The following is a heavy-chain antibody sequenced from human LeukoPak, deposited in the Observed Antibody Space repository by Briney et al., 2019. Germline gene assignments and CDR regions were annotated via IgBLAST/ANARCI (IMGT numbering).Heavy chain of an antibody. Sequence: GASVKVSCKAFGYTFTGYWMHWVRQAPGQGLEWMGWINPNSGGTNYAQKFQGRVTMTRDTSISTAYMELSRLRSDDTAVYYCARDGRPMGYCTNGVCPADAFDIWGQGTMVTVSS. J-gene: IGHJ3*02. D-gene: IGHD2-8*01. CDR3: ARDGRPMGYCTNGVCPADAFDI. V-gene: IGHV1-2*02. CDR1: GYTFTGYW. CDR2: INPNSGGT.